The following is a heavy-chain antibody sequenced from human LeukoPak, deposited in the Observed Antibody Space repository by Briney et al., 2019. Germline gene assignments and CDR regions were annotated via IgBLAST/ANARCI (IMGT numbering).Heavy chain of an antibody. Sequence: GGSLRLSCAASEFTFSSYTMNWVRQAPGKGLEWVSGINWNGGSTGYADSVKGRFTISRDNAKNSLYLQMNSLRAEDTALYYCARDGTGEGVFDYWGQGTLVTVSS. CDR1: EFTFSSYT. CDR3: ARDGTGEGVFDY. CDR2: INWNGGST. J-gene: IGHJ4*02. D-gene: IGHD7-27*01. V-gene: IGHV3-20*04.